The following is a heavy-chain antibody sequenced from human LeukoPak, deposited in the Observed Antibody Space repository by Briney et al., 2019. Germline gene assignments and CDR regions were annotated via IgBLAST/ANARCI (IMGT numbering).Heavy chain of an antibody. Sequence: GGSLRLSCEASAFTLRNYAMSWVRQAPGKGLEWVSSISESGATTFYVNSVKGRFTIARDNSKNTLYLQMSSLKAEDTAVYYCATDMGGTSRSGSYFHLDHWGQGTLVTVSS. CDR1: AFTLRNYA. J-gene: IGHJ4*02. V-gene: IGHV3-23*01. CDR2: ISESGATT. D-gene: IGHD1-26*01. CDR3: ATDMGGTSRSGSYFHLDH.